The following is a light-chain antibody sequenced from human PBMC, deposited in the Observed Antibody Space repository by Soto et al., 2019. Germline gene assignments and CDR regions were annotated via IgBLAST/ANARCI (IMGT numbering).Light chain of an antibody. CDR3: QYYGVSPYT. J-gene: IGKJ2*01. CDR2: GTS. Sequence: IVLTQSPGTLSLSPGERATLSCRASQSVSSSYLAWYQQKPGQAPRLLIFGTSIRATGIPDRFSGSGSGTDFTLTISRLEPEDFVVYHCQYYGVSPYTFGQGTKLEIK. V-gene: IGKV3-20*01. CDR1: QSVSSSY.